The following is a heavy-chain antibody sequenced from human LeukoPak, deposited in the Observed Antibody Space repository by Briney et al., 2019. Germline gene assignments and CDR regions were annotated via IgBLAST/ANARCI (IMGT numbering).Heavy chain of an antibody. V-gene: IGHV3-13*01. D-gene: IGHD6-19*01. J-gene: IGHJ4*02. CDR3: ARVRDSTGWLLDY. CDR2: IGPAGDT. CDR1: GFTVSNYN. Sequence: PGGSLRLSCAASGFTVSNYNMHWVRHVTGQRLEWASAIGPAGDTYYSGSVKGRFTISTEDAKNSLYLQMNSLRAGDTAVYYCARVRDSTGWLLDYWGRGTQVTVSS.